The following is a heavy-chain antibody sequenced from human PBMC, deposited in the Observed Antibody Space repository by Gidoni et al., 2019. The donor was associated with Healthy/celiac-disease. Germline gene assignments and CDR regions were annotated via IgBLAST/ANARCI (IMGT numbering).Heavy chain of an antibody. V-gene: IGHV1-8*01. Sequence: QVQLVQSGAEVKKPGASVKVSCKASGYTFTSYDINWVRQATGQGLEWMGGMNPNSGNTGYAQKFQGKVTMTRNTSISTAYMELRSLRSEDTAVYCCARGKDYIWGSYRYGGEVGDYWGQGTLVTVSS. CDR2: MNPNSGNT. CDR3: ARGKDYIWGSYRYGGEVGDY. CDR1: GYTFTSYD. D-gene: IGHD3-16*02. J-gene: IGHJ4*02.